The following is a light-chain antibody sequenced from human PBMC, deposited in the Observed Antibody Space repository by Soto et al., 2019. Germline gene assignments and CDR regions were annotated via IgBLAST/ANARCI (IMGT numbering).Light chain of an antibody. CDR1: QAISSW. J-gene: IGKJ1*01. V-gene: IGKV1-5*03. Sequence: DIQMTQSPSTMSGSVGDTVTLTCRASQAISSWLAWYQQKPGKAPKLLIYKASTLKSGVPSRFSGSGSGTEFTLTISSLQPDDFATYYCKHYNSYSEAFGQGTKVDIK. CDR2: KAS. CDR3: KHYNSYSEA.